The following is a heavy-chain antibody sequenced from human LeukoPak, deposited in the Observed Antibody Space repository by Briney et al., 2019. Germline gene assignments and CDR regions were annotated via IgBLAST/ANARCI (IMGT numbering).Heavy chain of an antibody. CDR3: AREGYRDQI. CDR1: RYTFTNYA. CDR2: INTNTVNP. D-gene: IGHD5-18*01. J-gene: IGHJ4*02. Sequence: ASVKVSCKASRYTFTNYAMNWVRQAPGQGLEWMGWINTNTVNPTYAQGFTGRFVFSLDTSVSTAYLQISSLKAEDTAVYYCAREGYRDQIWGQGTLVTVSS. V-gene: IGHV7-4-1*02.